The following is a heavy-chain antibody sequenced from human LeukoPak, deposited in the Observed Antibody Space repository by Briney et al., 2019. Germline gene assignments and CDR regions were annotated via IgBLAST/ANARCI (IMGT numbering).Heavy chain of an antibody. CDR3: ARECCSGGSCYSGCLMD. Sequence: SETLSLTCTVSGGSISSYYWSWIRQPAGKGLEWIGRIYTSGSTNYNPSLKSRVTMSVDTSKNQFSLKLSSVTAADTAVYYCARECCSGGSCYSGCLMDWGQGTLVTVSS. CDR2: IYTSGST. J-gene: IGHJ4*02. V-gene: IGHV4-4*07. D-gene: IGHD2-15*01. CDR1: GGSISSYY.